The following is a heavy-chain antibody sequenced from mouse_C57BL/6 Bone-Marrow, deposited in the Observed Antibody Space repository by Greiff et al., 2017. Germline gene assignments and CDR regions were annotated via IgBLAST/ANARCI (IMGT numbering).Heavy chain of an antibody. V-gene: IGHV2-2*01. J-gene: IGHJ3*01. CDR3: AKSDGYLFAY. D-gene: IGHD2-3*01. Sequence: QVQLQQSGPGLVQPSQSLSITCPVSGFSLTSSGVHWVRQSPGKGLEWLGVIWSGGSTDYNAAFISRLSISKDNSKSQVFFKMNSLQADDTAIYYCAKSDGYLFAYWGQGTLVTVSA. CDR2: IWSGGST. CDR1: GFSLTSSG.